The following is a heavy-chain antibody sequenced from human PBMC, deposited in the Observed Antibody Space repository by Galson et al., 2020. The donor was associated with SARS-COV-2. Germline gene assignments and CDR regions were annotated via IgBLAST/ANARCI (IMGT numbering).Heavy chain of an antibody. Sequence: GGSLRLSCAASGFTLSDAWMSWVRQAPGKGLEWVGRIRSKADGGTTDYPATVKGRFSISRDDSKNTLYLQMNSLKTEDTAVYYCTTKYTVTMVGHYMDVWGKGATVTVSS. V-gene: IGHV3-15*01. J-gene: IGHJ6*03. CDR3: TTKYTVTMVGHYMDV. D-gene: IGHD4-4*01. CDR1: GFTLSDAW. CDR2: IRSKADGGTT.